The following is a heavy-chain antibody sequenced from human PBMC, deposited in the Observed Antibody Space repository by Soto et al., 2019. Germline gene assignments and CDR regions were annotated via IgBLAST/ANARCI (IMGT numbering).Heavy chain of an antibody. V-gene: IGHV3-23*01. Sequence: GGSLRLSCAASGFTFSSYGMSWVRQAPGQGLEWVSVITPSGASTFYADSVKGRFIISRDNSKNTVYLQMDSLRAEDTAIYYCVNDRKRMDVWGQGTTVTVSS. CDR3: VNDRKRMDV. CDR2: ITPSGAST. J-gene: IGHJ6*02. CDR1: GFTFSSYG.